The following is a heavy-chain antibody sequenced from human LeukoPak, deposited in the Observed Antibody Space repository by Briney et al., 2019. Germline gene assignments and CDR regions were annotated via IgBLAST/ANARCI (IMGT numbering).Heavy chain of an antibody. CDR2: ISSSGTTT. CDR3: ARDRALRGVDY. V-gene: IGHV3-48*03. Sequence: GGSLRLSCAASGFTFSSYEMDWVRQAPGKGLEWVSYISSSGTTTYFPDSVKGRFTISRDNAKNTLYLQMNSLRAEDTAIYYCARDRALRGVDYWGQGTLVTVSS. J-gene: IGHJ4*02. CDR1: GFTFSSYE.